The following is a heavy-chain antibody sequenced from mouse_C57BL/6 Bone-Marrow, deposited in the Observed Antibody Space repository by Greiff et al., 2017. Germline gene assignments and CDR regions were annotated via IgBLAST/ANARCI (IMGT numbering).Heavy chain of an antibody. D-gene: IGHD1-1*01. V-gene: IGHV5-6*01. CDR3: ASSLTTVPPMDY. J-gene: IGHJ4*01. CDR2: ISSGGSYT. CDR1: GFTFSSYG. Sequence: EVKVVESGGDLVKPGGSLKLSCAASGFTFSSYGMSWVRQTPDKRLEWVATISSGGSYTYYPDSVKGRFTISRDNAKNTLYLQMSSLKSEDTAMYYCASSLTTVPPMDYWGQGTSVTVSS.